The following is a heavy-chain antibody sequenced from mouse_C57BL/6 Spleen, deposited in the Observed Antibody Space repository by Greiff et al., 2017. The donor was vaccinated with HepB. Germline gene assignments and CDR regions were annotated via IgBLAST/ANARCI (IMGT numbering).Heavy chain of an antibody. Sequence: EVQLVESGGGLVKPGGSLKLSCAASGFTFSSYAMSWVRQTPEKRLEWVATISDGGSYTYYPDNVKGRFTISRDNAKNNLYLQMSHLKSEDTAMYYCLYDYDGLWDFDVWGTGTTVTVSS. J-gene: IGHJ1*03. CDR3: LYDYDGLWDFDV. CDR2: ISDGGSYT. D-gene: IGHD2-4*01. CDR1: GFTFSSYA. V-gene: IGHV5-4*01.